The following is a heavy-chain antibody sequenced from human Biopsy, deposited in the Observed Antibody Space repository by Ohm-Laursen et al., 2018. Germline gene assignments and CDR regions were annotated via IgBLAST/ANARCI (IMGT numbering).Heavy chain of an antibody. D-gene: IGHD5-12*01. Sequence: PSQTLSLTCTVSGVSINGGRYYWNWIRHHPGKGLEWIGNIFYSANTYYNPPLKSRVTISVDTSKNQFSLKLSSVTAADTAVYYCARLGSGDYFPTFFDFWGQGALVTVSS. V-gene: IGHV4-31*03. CDR3: ARLGSGDYFPTFFDF. CDR1: GVSINGGRYY. CDR2: IFYSANT. J-gene: IGHJ4*02.